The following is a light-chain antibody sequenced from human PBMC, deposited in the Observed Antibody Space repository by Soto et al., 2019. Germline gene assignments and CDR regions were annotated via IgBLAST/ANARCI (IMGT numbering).Light chain of an antibody. CDR3: CSYTSSGSRI. CDR2: DVS. Sequence: QSALTQPASVSGSPGQSITISCTGTSSDVGGSDHVSWYQQHPGKAPKLVIYDVSNRPSGVSTRFSGSKSGDTASLTIFGVQAEDEADYYCCSYTSSGSRIFGGGTKLTVL. J-gene: IGLJ2*01. CDR1: SSDVGGSDH. V-gene: IGLV2-14*03.